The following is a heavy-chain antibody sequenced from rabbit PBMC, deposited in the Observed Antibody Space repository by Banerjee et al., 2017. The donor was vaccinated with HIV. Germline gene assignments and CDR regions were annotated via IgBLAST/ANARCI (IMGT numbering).Heavy chain of an antibody. J-gene: IGHJ4*01. Sequence: GFDFSGYGVSWVRQAPGKGLEWIACIAPNYSGSTSYASWAKGRFTISKTSSTTLTLQMTSLTAADTATYFCARDLAGVIGWNFNLWGQGTLVTVS. D-gene: IGHD4-1*01. CDR1: GFDFSGYG. CDR3: ARDLAGVIGWNFNL. CDR2: IAPNYSGST. V-gene: IGHV1S40*01.